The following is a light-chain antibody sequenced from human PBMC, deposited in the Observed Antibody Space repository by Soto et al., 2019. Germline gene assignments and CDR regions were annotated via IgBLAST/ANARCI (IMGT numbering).Light chain of an antibody. CDR1: QSISSW. J-gene: IGKJ1*01. V-gene: IGKV1-5*03. Sequence: DLKMNQSPSTLSASVRARVTVTCRASQSISSWLAWYQQKAGKAPKLLIYKASALESGVPSRFSGIVSGTAGTLTLRSLEPEDGATYYGQHYNSYPWTFGQGTKVDIK. CDR3: QHYNSYPWT. CDR2: KAS.